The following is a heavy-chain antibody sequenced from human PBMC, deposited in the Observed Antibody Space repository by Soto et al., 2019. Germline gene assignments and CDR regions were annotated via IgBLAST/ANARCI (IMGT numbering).Heavy chain of an antibody. CDR3: AKGTVTAYDWFAP. D-gene: IGHD4-4*01. CDR2: IIPIFGTA. J-gene: IGHJ5*02. Sequence: SVKVSCKASGGTFSSYAISWVRQAPGQGLEWMGGIIPIFGTANYAQKFQGRVTITADESTSTAYMELSSLRSEDTAVYYCAKGTVTAYDWFAPWGQGTLVTVSA. V-gene: IGHV1-69*13. CDR1: GGTFSSYA.